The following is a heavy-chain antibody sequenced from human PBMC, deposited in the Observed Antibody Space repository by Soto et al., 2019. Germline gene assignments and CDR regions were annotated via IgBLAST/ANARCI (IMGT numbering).Heavy chain of an antibody. J-gene: IGHJ6*02. V-gene: IGHV3-48*02. CDR1: GFTFISYS. CDR3: ARDGVPAAKAHYYYGMDV. Sequence: GSLRLSCAASGFTFISYSMNWVRQAPGKGLEWVSYISSSSSTIYYADSVKGRFTISRDNAKNSLYLQMNSLRDEDTAVYYCARDGVPAAKAHYYYGMDVWGQGTTVTVSS. D-gene: IGHD2-2*01. CDR2: ISSSSSTI.